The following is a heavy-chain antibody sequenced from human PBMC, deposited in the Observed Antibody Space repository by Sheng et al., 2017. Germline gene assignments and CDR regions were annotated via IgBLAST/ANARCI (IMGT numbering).Heavy chain of an antibody. Sequence: QVQLVQSGAEVKKPGSSVKVSCKASGGTFSSYAISWVRQAPGQGLEWMGGIIPIFGTANYAQKFQGRVTITTDESTSTAYMELSSLRSEDTAVYYCARVRFNWNYRNYYYMDVWGKGTTVTVSS. CDR2: IIPIFGTA. CDR3: ARVRFNWNYRNYYYMDV. D-gene: IGHD1-7*01. CDR1: GGTFSSYA. V-gene: IGHV1-69*05. J-gene: IGHJ6*03.